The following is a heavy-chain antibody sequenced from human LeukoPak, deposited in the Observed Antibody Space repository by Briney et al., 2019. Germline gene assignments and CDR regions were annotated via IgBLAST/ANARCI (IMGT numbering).Heavy chain of an antibody. V-gene: IGHV4-4*02. Sequence: SETLSLTCAVSGASISSGNWWSWVRQTPGKGLELIGEINHSGSTTYYPSFKSRVTISVDTSKNQFSLKLSSVTAADRALYYCARQTTSGYLDYWGQGTPVTVS. CDR2: INHSGST. CDR1: GASISSGNW. D-gene: IGHD3-22*01. J-gene: IGHJ4*02. CDR3: ARQTTSGYLDY.